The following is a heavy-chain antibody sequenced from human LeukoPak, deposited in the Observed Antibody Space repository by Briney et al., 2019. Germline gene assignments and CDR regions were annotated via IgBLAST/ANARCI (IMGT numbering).Heavy chain of an antibody. CDR3: ARDIGYCSGGSCYDFDY. CDR1: GFTFSSYA. D-gene: IGHD2-15*01. Sequence: SGGSLRLSCPASGFTFSSYAMHWVRQAPGKGLEWVAVISYDGSNKYYADSVKGRFTISRDNSKNTLYLQMNSLRAEDTAVYYCARDIGYCSGGSCYDFDYWGQGTLVTVSS. CDR2: ISYDGSNK. V-gene: IGHV3-30-3*01. J-gene: IGHJ4*02.